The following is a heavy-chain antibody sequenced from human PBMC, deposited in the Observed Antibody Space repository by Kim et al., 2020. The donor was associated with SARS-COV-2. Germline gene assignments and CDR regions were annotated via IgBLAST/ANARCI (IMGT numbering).Heavy chain of an antibody. Sequence: PSLKSRVTISVDKSKNQFSLKLSSVTAADTAVYYCARDGGIAAANQWFDPWGQGTLVTVSS. CDR3: ARDGGIAAANQWFDP. V-gene: IGHV4-4*02. D-gene: IGHD6-13*01. J-gene: IGHJ5*02.